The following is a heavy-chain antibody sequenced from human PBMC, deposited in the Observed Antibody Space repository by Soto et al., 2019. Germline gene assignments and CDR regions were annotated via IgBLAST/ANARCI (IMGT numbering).Heavy chain of an antibody. V-gene: IGHV4-39*01. Sequence: QLQLQESGPGLVKPSETLSLTCTVSGGSISSSSSYRGWIPQPAGKGLQWIGSYYYSGSTYYNPSLKSRVTISVDTSKTQFSLQLSSVTAADTAVYYCARRGELGAITVDYWGQGTLVTVS. J-gene: IGHJ4*02. CDR3: ARRGELGAITVDY. CDR2: YYYSGST. D-gene: IGHD1-26*01. CDR1: GGSISSSSSY.